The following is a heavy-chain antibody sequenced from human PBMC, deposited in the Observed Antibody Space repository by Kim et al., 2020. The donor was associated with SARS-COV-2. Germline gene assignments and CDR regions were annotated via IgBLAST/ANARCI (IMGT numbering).Heavy chain of an antibody. J-gene: IGHJ4*02. V-gene: IGHV4-31*03. Sequence: SETLSLTCTVSGGSISSGGYYWSWIRQHPGKGLEWIGYIYYSGSTYYNPSLKSRVTISVDTSKNQFSLKLSSVTAADTAVYYCARDAGGYYYGSGSYYNFLDYWGQGTLVTVSS. CDR1: GGSISSGGYY. D-gene: IGHD3-10*01. CDR3: ARDAGGYYYGSGSYYNFLDY. CDR2: IYYSGST.